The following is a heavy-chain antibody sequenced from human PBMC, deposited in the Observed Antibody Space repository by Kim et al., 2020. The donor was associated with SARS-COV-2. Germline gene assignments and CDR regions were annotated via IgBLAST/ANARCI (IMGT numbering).Heavy chain of an antibody. CDR3: ASGLSLYRYFDY. J-gene: IGHJ4*02. D-gene: IGHD3-16*02. CDR1: GGSISSYY. V-gene: IGHV4-59*13. Sequence: SETLSLTCTVSGGSISSYYWSWIRQPPGKGLEWIGYIYYSGSTNYNPSLKSRVTISVDTSKNQFSLKLSSVTAADTAVYYCASGLSLYRYFDYWGQGTLVTVSS. CDR2: IYYSGST.